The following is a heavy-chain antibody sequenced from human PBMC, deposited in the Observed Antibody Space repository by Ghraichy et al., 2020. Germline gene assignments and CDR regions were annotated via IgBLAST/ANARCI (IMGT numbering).Heavy chain of an antibody. V-gene: IGHV3-33*01. D-gene: IGHD6-13*01. CDR3: ARDRQQLNYDMDV. Sequence: GGSLRLSCAASGFTFSSYGMHWVRQAPRKGLDWVAVIWYDGSNKYYADSVKGRFTISRDNSKNTLYLQMYSLRAEDTAVYYCARDRQQLNYDMDVWGQGTTVTVS. J-gene: IGHJ6*02. CDR1: GFTFSSYG. CDR2: IWYDGSNK.